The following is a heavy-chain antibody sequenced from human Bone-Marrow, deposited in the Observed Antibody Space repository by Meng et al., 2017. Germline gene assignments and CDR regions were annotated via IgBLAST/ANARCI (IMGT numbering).Heavy chain of an antibody. Sequence: QLQLQESGSGLVKPSQTLSLTCAVSGGSISSDNYPWSWIRQPPGKGLESIGYIYYTGTTYYNPSLKSRLTISVDTSKNQFSLNLTSVTAADTAVYYCARDTDFWSASNWFDPWGPGTLVTVSS. CDR3: ARDTDFWSASNWFDP. J-gene: IGHJ5*02. CDR1: GGSISSDNYP. CDR2: IYYTGTT. D-gene: IGHD3-3*01. V-gene: IGHV4-30-2*05.